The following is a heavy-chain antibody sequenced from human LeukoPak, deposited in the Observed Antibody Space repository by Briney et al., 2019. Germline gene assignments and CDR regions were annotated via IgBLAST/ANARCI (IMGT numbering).Heavy chain of an antibody. CDR2: IYSNGLT. CDR3: ARNRYYYGSGNYGVPNWFDP. D-gene: IGHD3-10*01. CDR1: GGSISSHY. V-gene: IGHV4-59*08. Sequence: SETLSLTCSVSGGSISSHYWSWIRQPPGTGLEWIGYIYSNGLTNSNPSLKSRVTISVDTSKNQFSLKLSSVTAADTAMYYCARNRYYYGSGNYGVPNWFDPWGQGTLVTVSS. J-gene: IGHJ5*02.